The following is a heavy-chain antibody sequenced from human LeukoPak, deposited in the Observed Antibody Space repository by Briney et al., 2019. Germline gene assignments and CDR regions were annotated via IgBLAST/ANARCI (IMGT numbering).Heavy chain of an antibody. D-gene: IGHD3-10*01. CDR3: AKGALGTFYSHFDS. CDR1: GFTFSSYA. J-gene: IGHJ4*02. Sequence: PGASLRLSCAASGFTFSSYALNWARQAPGKGLEWFSAVFGSGGNTYYADSVKGRFTISRENSNNALYLQMSSLRAEDAAIYYCAKGALGTFYSHFDSWGQGTLVTVSS. V-gene: IGHV3-23*01. CDR2: VFGSGGNT.